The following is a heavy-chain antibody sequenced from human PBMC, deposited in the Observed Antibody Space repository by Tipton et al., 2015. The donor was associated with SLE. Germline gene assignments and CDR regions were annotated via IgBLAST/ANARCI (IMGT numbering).Heavy chain of an antibody. Sequence: SLRLSCSASGFTLGDFPMSWVRQAPGKGLEWVSVIYSGGSTYYADSVKGRFTISRDNSKNTLYLQMNSLRAEDTAVYYCARDPGDYAQYYFDYWGQGTLVTVSS. CDR1: GFTLGDFP. V-gene: IGHV3-66*01. CDR2: IYSGGST. D-gene: IGHD4-17*01. CDR3: ARDPGDYAQYYFDY. J-gene: IGHJ4*02.